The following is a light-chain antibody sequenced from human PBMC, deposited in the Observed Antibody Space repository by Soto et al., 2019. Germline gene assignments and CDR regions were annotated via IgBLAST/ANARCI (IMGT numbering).Light chain of an antibody. Sequence: DMVITQYANTLYLSRGQRATIYFRAIQTIDNTLAWYQRKPGQAPRLLIYDASTRATGVPARFSGSGSGTDFTLTISTLQSEDFALYYCQHSSSWPYTVAQGTKVDI. J-gene: IGKJ2*01. CDR1: QTIDNT. CDR2: DAS. CDR3: QHSSSWPYT. V-gene: IGKV3-15*01.